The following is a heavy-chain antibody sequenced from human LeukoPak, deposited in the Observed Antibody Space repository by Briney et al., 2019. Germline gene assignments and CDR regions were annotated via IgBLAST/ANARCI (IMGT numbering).Heavy chain of an antibody. CDR1: GYTFNIDG. CDR2: ISAYNGKT. Sequence: ASAKVSCKPSGYTFNIDGISWVRQAPGQRLEWMGWISAYNGKTNNTQNPRGRVTITTDTSTSTAYMELRSLRSDDTAVYYCARAHIVVVPAAIGELDYYYYYGMDVWGQGTTVTVSS. CDR3: ARAHIVVVPAAIGELDYYYYYGMDV. J-gene: IGHJ6*02. D-gene: IGHD2-2*02. V-gene: IGHV1-18*01.